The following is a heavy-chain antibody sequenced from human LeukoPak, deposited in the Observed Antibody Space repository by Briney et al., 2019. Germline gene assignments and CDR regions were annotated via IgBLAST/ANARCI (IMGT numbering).Heavy chain of an antibody. CDR1: GGTYSSYA. CDR3: ARGVAGSSGWPAYIWFDP. V-gene: IGHV1-69*05. D-gene: IGHD6-19*01. J-gene: IGHJ5*02. Sequence: SSVKVSCKASGGTYSSYAISWVRQAPGQGLEWMGGIIPIFGTANYAQKFQGRVTITTDESTSTAYMELSSLRSEDTAVYYCARGVAGSSGWPAYIWFDPWGQGTLVTVSS. CDR2: IIPIFGTA.